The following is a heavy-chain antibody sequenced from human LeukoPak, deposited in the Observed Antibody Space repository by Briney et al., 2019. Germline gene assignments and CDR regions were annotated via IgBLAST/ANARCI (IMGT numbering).Heavy chain of an antibody. V-gene: IGHV4-39*07. CDR1: GGSISRSNYY. Sequence: PSETLSLTCTVSGGSISRSNYYWGWIRQPPGKGLEWIGIIYYTGTTSYNPSLKSRVTISRDTSKVQFSLTLTSLTAADTAVYYCARLEGGTMLDHWGQGTPVTVSS. J-gene: IGHJ4*02. CDR2: IYYTGTT. D-gene: IGHD3-16*01. CDR3: ARLEGGTMLDH.